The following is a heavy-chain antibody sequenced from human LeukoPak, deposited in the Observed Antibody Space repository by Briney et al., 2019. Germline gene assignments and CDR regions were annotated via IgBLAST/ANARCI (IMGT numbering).Heavy chain of an antibody. CDR2: IIPIFGTA. Sequence: ASVKVSCKASGGTFSSYAISWVRQAPGQGLEWMGGIIPIFGTANYAQKFQGRVTITADESTSTVYMELSSLRSEDTAVYYCARGTTGTTPVDYYYYYMDVWGKGTTVTVSS. CDR3: ARGTTGTTPVDYYYYYMDV. J-gene: IGHJ6*03. V-gene: IGHV1-69*13. D-gene: IGHD1-1*01. CDR1: GGTFSSYA.